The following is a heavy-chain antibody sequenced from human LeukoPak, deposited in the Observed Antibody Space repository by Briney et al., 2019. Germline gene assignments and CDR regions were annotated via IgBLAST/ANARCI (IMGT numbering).Heavy chain of an antibody. CDR3: ARDYCSGGSCFDY. V-gene: IGHV3-48*03. CDR2: ISSSGSTI. D-gene: IGHD2-15*01. J-gene: IGHJ4*02. Sequence: AGGSLRLSCAASGLTFSSYEMNWVRQAPGKGLEWVSYISSSGSTIYYVDSVKGRFTISRDNAKNSLYLQMNSLRAEDTAVYYCARDYCSGGSCFDYWGQGTLVTVSS. CDR1: GLTFSSYE.